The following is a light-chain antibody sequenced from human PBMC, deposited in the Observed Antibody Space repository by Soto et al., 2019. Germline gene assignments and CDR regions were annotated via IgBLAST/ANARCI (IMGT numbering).Light chain of an antibody. CDR2: DAS. V-gene: IGKV1-5*01. CDR3: QQYHGNPT. J-gene: IGKJ1*01. CDR1: QSISSW. Sequence: DIQMTQSPSTLSASVGDTVTLTCRASQSISSWLAWYQQKPGRAPELLIYDASSLDNGVPSRFSGSGSGTEFTLTISRLQPDDFATYFCQQYHGNPTFGQGTKVEIK.